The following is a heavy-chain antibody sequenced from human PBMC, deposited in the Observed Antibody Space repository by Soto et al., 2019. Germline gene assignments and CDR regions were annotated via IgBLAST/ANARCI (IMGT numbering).Heavy chain of an antibody. D-gene: IGHD3-10*01. J-gene: IGHJ4*02. CDR2: ISYDGKKT. CDR3: VRSDGSGCFLLDY. V-gene: IGHV3-30*03. Sequence: QVQLVESGGGVVQPGRSLRLSCAASGFTFRSYAMHWVRQTPGKGLEWVAYISYDGKKTYYADSVKGRFTISRDNYQNTLFLQMSSLQFEDTSVYSCVRSDGSGCFLLDYWGRGTLVTVSS. CDR1: GFTFRSYA.